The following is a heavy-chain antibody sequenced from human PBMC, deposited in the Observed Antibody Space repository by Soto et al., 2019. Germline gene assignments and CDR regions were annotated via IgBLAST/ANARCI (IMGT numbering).Heavy chain of an antibody. CDR2: ISYDGSNK. D-gene: IGHD1-26*01. Sequence: QVQLVESGGDVVQPGRSLRLSCAAPGFPFSRYTMHWVRQAPGTGLEWVAVISYDGSNKFYADSVKGRFSISRDNSKSTVYVQMISLRASDTAVFYGASSGGSYFGPFDSWGQGTLVTVSS. V-gene: IGHV3-30-3*01. J-gene: IGHJ4*02. CDR1: GFPFSRYT. CDR3: ASSGGSYFGPFDS.